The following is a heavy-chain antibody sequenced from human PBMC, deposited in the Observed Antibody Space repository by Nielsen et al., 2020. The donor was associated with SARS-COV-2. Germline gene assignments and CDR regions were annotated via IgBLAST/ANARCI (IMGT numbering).Heavy chain of an antibody. Sequence: GSLRLSCAVYGGSFSGYYWSWIRQPPGKGLEWIGEINHSGSTNYNPSLKSRVTISVDTSKNQFSLKLSSVTAADTAVYYCARGVAVPAASMDVWGKGTTVTVSS. CDR3: ARGVAVPAASMDV. J-gene: IGHJ6*03. CDR1: GGSFSGYY. D-gene: IGHD2-2*01. V-gene: IGHV4-34*01. CDR2: INHSGST.